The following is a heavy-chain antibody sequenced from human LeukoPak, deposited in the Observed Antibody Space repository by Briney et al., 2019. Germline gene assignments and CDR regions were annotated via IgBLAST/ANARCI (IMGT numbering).Heavy chain of an antibody. Sequence: GRPLRLSCAASRFTFSSYWIKWVRQAPGNVLECMANIKQDVSEKYYMDSVKGRFTISRDNAKDSLYLQMNSLRADDTAMYYCARDITGEGWFDPWGQGTLVTVSS. CDR1: RFTFSSYW. CDR3: ARDITGEGWFDP. CDR2: IKQDVSEK. V-gene: IGHV3-7*03. J-gene: IGHJ5*02. D-gene: IGHD3-16*01.